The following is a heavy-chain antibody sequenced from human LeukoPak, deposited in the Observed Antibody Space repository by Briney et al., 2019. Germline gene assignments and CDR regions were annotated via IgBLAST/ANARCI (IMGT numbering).Heavy chain of an antibody. CDR2: INHSGST. CDR3: ARSWSGYYRG. D-gene: IGHD3-3*01. V-gene: IGHV4-34*01. J-gene: IGHJ4*02. Sequence: PSETLSLACAVYGGSFSGYYWSWIRQPPGKGLEWIGEINHSGSTNYNPSLKSRVTISVDTSKNQFSLKLSSVTAADTAVYYYARSWSGYYRGWGQGTLVTVSS. CDR1: GGSFSGYY.